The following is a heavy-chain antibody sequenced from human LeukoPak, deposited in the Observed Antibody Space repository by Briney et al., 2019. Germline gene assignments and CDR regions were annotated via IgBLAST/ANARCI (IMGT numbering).Heavy chain of an antibody. CDR2: IATTSSYI. CDR3: ARSGCPGGSCYLRYSWLDL. V-gene: IGHV3-21*01. CDR1: GFTFSNSD. Sequence: GGSLRLSCATSGFTFSNSDMNWVRQAPGKGLEWVSSIATTSSYIYYADSVRGRFTISRDNAKNSLYLHMDSLRAEDTAVYYCARSGCPGGSCYLRYSWLDLWGRGTLVTVSS. J-gene: IGHJ5*02. D-gene: IGHD2-15*01.